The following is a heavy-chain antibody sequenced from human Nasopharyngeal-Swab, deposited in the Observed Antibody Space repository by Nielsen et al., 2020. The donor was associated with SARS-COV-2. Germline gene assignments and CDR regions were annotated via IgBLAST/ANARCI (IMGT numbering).Heavy chain of an antibody. J-gene: IGHJ5*02. V-gene: IGHV4-34*01. Sequence: WIRQPPGKGLEWIGEINHSGSTNYNPFLKSRVTISVDTSKNQFSLKLSSVTAADTAVYYCARGRRMRYCSGGSCYDGWFDPWGQGTLVTVSS. D-gene: IGHD2-15*01. CDR3: ARGRRMRYCSGGSCYDGWFDP. CDR2: INHSGST.